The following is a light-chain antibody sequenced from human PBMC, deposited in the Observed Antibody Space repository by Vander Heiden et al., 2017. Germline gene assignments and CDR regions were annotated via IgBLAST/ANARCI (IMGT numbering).Light chain of an antibody. J-gene: IGKJ1*01. CDR2: WAS. Sequence: DTVMTQSPDSLAVSLGERATPTCRSSQSLFFRSDDKNYLAWFQQKVGQPPKHLIYWASCREPGVPDRFIGSGSGTDFTLTISSLQPEDVAVYYCQQYYSTPWTFGQGTKVEVK. V-gene: IGKV4-1*01. CDR3: QQYYSTPWT. CDR1: QSLFFRSDDKNY.